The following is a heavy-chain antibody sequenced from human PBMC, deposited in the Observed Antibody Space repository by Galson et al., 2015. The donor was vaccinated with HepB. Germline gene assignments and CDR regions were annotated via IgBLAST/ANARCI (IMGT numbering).Heavy chain of an antibody. CDR1: GYTFTGYY. CDR3: ARDLVPTTLGYCSSTSCYPYYYYGMDV. V-gene: IGHV1-2*04. J-gene: IGHJ6*02. CDR2: INPNSGGT. D-gene: IGHD2-2*01. Sequence: SVKVSCKASGYTFTGYYMHWVRQAPGQGLEWMGWINPNSGGTNYAQKFQGWVTMTRDTSISTAYMELSRLRSDDTAVYYCARDLVPTTLGYCSSTSCYPYYYYGMDVWGQGTTVTVSS.